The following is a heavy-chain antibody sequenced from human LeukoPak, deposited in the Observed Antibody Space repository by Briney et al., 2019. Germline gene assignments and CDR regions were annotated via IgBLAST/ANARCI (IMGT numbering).Heavy chain of an antibody. CDR3: ARAGGSGSSIFDY. V-gene: IGHV3-72*01. CDR1: GFTFSDHY. D-gene: IGHD3-10*01. J-gene: IGHJ4*02. Sequence: GGSLRLSCAASGFTFSDHYMEWVRQAPGKGLEWVGRTRNKANSYTTEYAASVKGRFTISRDDSKNSLYLQMNSLKTEDTAVYYCARAGGSGSSIFDYWGQGTLVTVSS. CDR2: TRNKANSYTT.